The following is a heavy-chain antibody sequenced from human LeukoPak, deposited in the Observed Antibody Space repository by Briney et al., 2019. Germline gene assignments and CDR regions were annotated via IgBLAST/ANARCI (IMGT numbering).Heavy chain of an antibody. V-gene: IGHV1-18*01. J-gene: IGHJ5*02. CDR1: GYRFAVYG. CDR2: ISVYSGNT. CDR3: ARDGWSLGP. Sequence: ASVKVSCKASGYRFAVYGFTWVRQPPGQGPEWMAWISVYSGNTEYAQKFQDRVTLTADTSTSTVYMELRSLRSDDTAVYYCARDGWSLGPWGQGTLVTVSS. D-gene: IGHD2-8*01.